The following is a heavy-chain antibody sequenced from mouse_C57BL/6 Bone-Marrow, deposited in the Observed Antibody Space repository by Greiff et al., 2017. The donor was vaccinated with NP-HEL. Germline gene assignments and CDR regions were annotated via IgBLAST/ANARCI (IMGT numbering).Heavy chain of an antibody. J-gene: IGHJ2*01. CDR3: ARPSNYYGSPYYFDY. Sequence: QVQLQQSGAELARPGASVKLSCKASGYTFTSYGISWVKQRTGQGLEWIGEIYPRSGNTYYNEKFKGKATLTADKSSSTAYMELRSLTSEDSAVYFCARPSNYYGSPYYFDYWGQGTTLTVSS. D-gene: IGHD1-1*01. CDR2: IYPRSGNT. CDR1: GYTFTSYG. V-gene: IGHV1-81*01.